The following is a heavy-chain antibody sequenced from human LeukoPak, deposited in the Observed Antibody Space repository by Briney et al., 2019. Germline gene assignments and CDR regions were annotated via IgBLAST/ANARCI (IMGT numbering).Heavy chain of an antibody. J-gene: IGHJ4*02. CDR2: ISSSGSTI. CDR1: EFTFSSYE. V-gene: IGHV3-48*03. CDR3: ASRGEVEWELVDY. D-gene: IGHD1-26*01. Sequence: AGGSLRLSCAASEFTFSSYEMNWVRQAPGKGLEWVSYISSSGSTIYYADSVKGRFTISRDNAKNSLYLQMNSLRAEDTAVYYCASRGEVEWELVDYWGQGTLVTVSS.